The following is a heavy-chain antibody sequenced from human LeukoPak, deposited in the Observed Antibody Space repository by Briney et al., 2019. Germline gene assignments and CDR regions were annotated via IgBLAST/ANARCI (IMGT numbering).Heavy chain of an antibody. Sequence: PGGSLRLSCAASGFTFGSPWMHWVRQAPGKGLVWVSRINSDGSATAYAGSVKGRFTISRDNAKNMLYLEMNSLRVEDTAVYFCTRGHGLDVWGQGTTVTVSS. J-gene: IGHJ6*02. CDR3: TRGHGLDV. CDR1: GFTFGSPW. V-gene: IGHV3-74*01. CDR2: INSDGSAT.